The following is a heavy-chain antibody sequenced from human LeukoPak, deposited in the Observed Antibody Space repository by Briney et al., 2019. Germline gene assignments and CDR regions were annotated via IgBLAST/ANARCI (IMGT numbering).Heavy chain of an antibody. CDR3: ARAAYDIVVVPAAMGLDY. Sequence: GGSLRLSCAASGFTFSSYRMNWVRQAPGKGLEWVSSISSSSSYIYYADSVKGRFTISRDNAKNSLYLQMNSLRAEDTAVYYCARAAYDIVVVPAAMGLDYWGQGTLVTVSS. CDR1: GFTFSSYR. CDR2: ISSSSSYI. D-gene: IGHD2-2*01. J-gene: IGHJ4*02. V-gene: IGHV3-21*01.